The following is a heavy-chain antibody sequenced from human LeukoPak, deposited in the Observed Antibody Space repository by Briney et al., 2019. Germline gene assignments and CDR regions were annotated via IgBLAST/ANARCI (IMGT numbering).Heavy chain of an antibody. D-gene: IGHD4-17*01. CDR3: ARGDYGNFDY. CDR1: GGSISSSSYY. CDR2: IYYSGST. V-gene: IGHV4-39*01. J-gene: IGHJ4*02. Sequence: SETLSLTCTVSGGSISSSSYYWGWIRQPPGKGLEWIGSIYYSGSTYYNPSLKSRVTISVDTSKNQFSLKLSSVTAADTAVYYCARGDYGNFDYWGQGTLVTVSS.